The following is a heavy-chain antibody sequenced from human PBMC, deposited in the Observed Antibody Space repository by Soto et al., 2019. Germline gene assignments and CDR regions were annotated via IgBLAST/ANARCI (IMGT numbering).Heavy chain of an antibody. CDR3: ARDKNTGLFDY. CDR2: INHSGST. D-gene: IGHD2-8*02. CDR1: GGSFSGYY. Sequence: ETLSLTCAVYGGSFSGYYWTWIRQPPGTGLEWIGEINHSGSTNYNPSLKSRVTISVDTSKNQFSLKLTSVTAADTAVYYCARDKNTGLFDYWGQGTLVTVS. J-gene: IGHJ4*02. V-gene: IGHV4-34*01.